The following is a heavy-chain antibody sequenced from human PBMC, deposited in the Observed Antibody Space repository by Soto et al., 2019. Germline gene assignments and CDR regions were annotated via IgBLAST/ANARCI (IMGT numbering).Heavy chain of an antibody. D-gene: IGHD2-15*01. J-gene: IGHJ3*02. CDR2: ISSSSSTI. Sequence: EVQLVESGGGLVQPGGSLRLSCAASGFTFSSYSMNWVRQAPGKGLEWVSYISSSSSTIYYADSVKGRFTISRDNAKNSLYLQMNSLRDEDTAVYYCARDAAGGGSNAFDIWGQGTMVTVSS. V-gene: IGHV3-48*02. CDR1: GFTFSSYS. CDR3: ARDAAGGGSNAFDI.